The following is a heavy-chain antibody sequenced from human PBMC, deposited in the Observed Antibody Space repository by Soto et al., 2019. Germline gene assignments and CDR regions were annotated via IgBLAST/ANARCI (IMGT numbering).Heavy chain of an antibody. D-gene: IGHD3-16*01. Sequence: SVKVSCKASGGTFSSYAISWVRQAPGQGLEWMGGIIPIFGTANYAQKFQGRVTITADESTSTAYMELSSLRSEDTSVYYCAGGTEPTYSSGMDVWGQGPRVPVP. CDR2: IIPIFGTA. CDR3: AGGTEPTYSSGMDV. V-gene: IGHV1-69*13. CDR1: GGTFSSYA. J-gene: IGHJ6*02.